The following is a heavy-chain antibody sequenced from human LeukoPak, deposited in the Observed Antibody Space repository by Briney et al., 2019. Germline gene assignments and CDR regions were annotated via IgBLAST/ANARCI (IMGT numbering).Heavy chain of an antibody. J-gene: IGHJ3*02. CDR1: GGSVSSGSYY. D-gene: IGHD6-6*01. V-gene: IGHV4-61*01. Sequence: SETLSLTCTVSGGSVSSGSYYWSWIRQPPGKGLEWIGYIYYSGSTNYNPSLRSRVTISVDTSKNQFSLKLSSVTAADTAVYYCARVRSSDDAFDIWGQGTMVTVSS. CDR2: IYYSGST. CDR3: ARVRSSDDAFDI.